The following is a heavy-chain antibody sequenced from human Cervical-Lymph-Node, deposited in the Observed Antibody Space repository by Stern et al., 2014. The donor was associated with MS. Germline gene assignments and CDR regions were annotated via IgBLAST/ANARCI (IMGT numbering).Heavy chain of an antibody. CDR2: INPNSGAT. CDR3: ARGACKSGTYYGDH. CDR1: GYTFTNYY. D-gene: IGHD1-26*01. Sequence: QVQLVQSGAEVKKPGASVKVSCKASGYTFTNYYMHWVRQAPGQGLEWMGWINPNSGATNYVQKFQGWVSMTRDTSISTAYMEVSRLKSDDTAVYFCARGACKSGTYYGDHWGQGTLVTVSS. J-gene: IGHJ4*02. V-gene: IGHV1-2*04.